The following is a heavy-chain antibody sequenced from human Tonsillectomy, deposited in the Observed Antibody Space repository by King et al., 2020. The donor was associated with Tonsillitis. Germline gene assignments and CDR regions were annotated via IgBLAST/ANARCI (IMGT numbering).Heavy chain of an antibody. CDR1: GFTFSGYE. Sequence: VQLVESGGGLVQPGGSLRLSCAASGFTFSGYEINWVRQAPGKGLEWVSYISSSGTTIYYADSVKGRFTISRDNTKNSLYLQMNSLRAEDTAVYYCARGYTSGWDRNAFDIWGLGTMVTVSS. D-gene: IGHD6-19*01. CDR2: ISSSGTTI. J-gene: IGHJ3*02. CDR3: ARGYTSGWDRNAFDI. V-gene: IGHV3-48*03.